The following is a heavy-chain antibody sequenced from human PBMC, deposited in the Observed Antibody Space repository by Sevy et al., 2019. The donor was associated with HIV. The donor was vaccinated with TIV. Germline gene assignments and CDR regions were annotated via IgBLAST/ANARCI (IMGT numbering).Heavy chain of an antibody. Sequence: SETLSLTCTVSGASISRSSYDWGWIRQPPGQGLEWVGSIFYSGRTQYNPALNSRVTIYADTSKNQFSLTLSSVTVADTAVYYCARHGGLVDRAFDFWGQGALVTVSS. CDR2: IFYSGRT. CDR1: GASISRSSYD. D-gene: IGHD3-10*01. CDR3: ARHGGLVDRAFDF. J-gene: IGHJ4*02. V-gene: IGHV4-39*01.